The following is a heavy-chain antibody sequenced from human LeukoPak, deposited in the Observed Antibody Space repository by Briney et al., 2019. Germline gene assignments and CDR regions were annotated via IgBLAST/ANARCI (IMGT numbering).Heavy chain of an antibody. J-gene: IGHJ4*02. D-gene: IGHD3-22*01. CDR2: IYPGGSDT. Sequence: PGESLKISCKGSGYSFTSYWIGWVRQMPGKGLEWMGIIYPGGSDTRYSPSFQGQVTISADKSISTAYLQWSSLKASDTAMYYCARLIYYDSSGSGVFDYWGQGTLVTVSS. V-gene: IGHV5-51*01. CDR1: GYSFTSYW. CDR3: ARLIYYDSSGSGVFDY.